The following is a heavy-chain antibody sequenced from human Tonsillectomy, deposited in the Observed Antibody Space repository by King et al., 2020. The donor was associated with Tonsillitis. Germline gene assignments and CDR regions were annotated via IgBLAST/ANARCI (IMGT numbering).Heavy chain of an antibody. Sequence: VQLQESGPELVKPSETLSLTCTVSGGSISSYYWSWIRQPPGKGLEWIGYIYYSGSTNYNPSLKSRVTISVDTSKNQFSLKLSSVTAADTAVYYCARYGGGGSYFDYWGQGTLVTVSS. CDR1: GGSISSYY. CDR2: IYYSGST. V-gene: IGHV4-59*01. D-gene: IGHD3-16*01. CDR3: ARYGGGGSYFDY. J-gene: IGHJ4*02.